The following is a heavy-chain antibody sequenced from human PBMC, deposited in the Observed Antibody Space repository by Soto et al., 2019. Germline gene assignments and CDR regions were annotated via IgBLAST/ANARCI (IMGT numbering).Heavy chain of an antibody. D-gene: IGHD2-15*01. Sequence: SETLSLTCTVSGGSVSSPNYYWGWLRQPPGKGLEGIGSIYNSATTYHTPSLKTPVTISAATSSNQFSLNLMSVSAGDTAMYNCGRIVIASYKRFDFRGQG. CDR3: GRIVIASYKRFDF. CDR1: GGSVSSPNYY. J-gene: IGHJ4*02. CDR2: IYNSATT. V-gene: IGHV4-39*01.